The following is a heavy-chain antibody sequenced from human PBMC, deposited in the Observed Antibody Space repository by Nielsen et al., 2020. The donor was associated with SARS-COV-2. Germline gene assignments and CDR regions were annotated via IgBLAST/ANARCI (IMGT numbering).Heavy chain of an antibody. D-gene: IGHD4-17*01. CDR1: GDSVSSSSAA. CDR2: TYYRSKWYN. V-gene: IGHV6-1*01. CDR3: ARARGAYGDYYYYYYTDV. J-gene: IGHJ6*03. Sequence: SQTLSFTCAISGDSVSSSSAAWNWIRQYPSRGLEWLGRTYYRSKWYNDYAVSVKSRITINPDTSKNQFSLHLNSVTPEDTAVYYCARARGAYGDYYYYYYTDVWGKGTTVTVSS.